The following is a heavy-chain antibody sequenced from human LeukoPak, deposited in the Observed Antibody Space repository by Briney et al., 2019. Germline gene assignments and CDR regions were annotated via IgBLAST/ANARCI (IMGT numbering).Heavy chain of an antibody. J-gene: IGHJ5*02. V-gene: IGHV4-59*01. D-gene: IGHD3-3*01. CDR1: GGSISGYY. CDR3: ARQGRSGYYLGWFDP. Sequence: SETLSLTCTVSGGSISGYYWSWIRQPPGKGLEWIGYIDNSGTTKYDPSLKSRVIISVDTSKNQFSLKLSSVTAADTAVYYCARQGRSGYYLGWFDPWGQGTLVTVSS. CDR2: IDNSGTT.